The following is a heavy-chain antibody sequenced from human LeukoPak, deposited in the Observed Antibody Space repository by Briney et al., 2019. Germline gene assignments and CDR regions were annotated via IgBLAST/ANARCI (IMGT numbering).Heavy chain of an antibody. J-gene: IGHJ4*02. CDR1: GFTFSNYG. CDR3: ARDRGYSGYDLPDY. Sequence: GGSLRLSCAASGFTFSNYGMTWVRQAPGKGLEWVSSVSGSGGSTHYADSVKGRFTISRDNSKNTLYLQMNSLRAEDTAVYYCARDRGYSGYDLPDYWGQGTLVTVSS. V-gene: IGHV3-23*01. D-gene: IGHD5-12*01. CDR2: VSGSGGST.